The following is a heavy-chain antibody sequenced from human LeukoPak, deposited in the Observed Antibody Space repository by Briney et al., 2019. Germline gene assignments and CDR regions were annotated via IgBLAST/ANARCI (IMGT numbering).Heavy chain of an antibody. J-gene: IGHJ4*02. CDR2: ISSSSSTI. CDR1: GFTFSSYS. V-gene: IGHV3-48*02. D-gene: IGHD3-22*01. CDR3: ARDNYYDSSGSAHTY. Sequence: PGGSLRLSCAASGFTFSSYSMNWVRQAPGKGLEWVSYISSSSSTIYYADSVKGRFTISRDNAKNSLYLRMNSLRDEDTAVYYCARDNYYDSSGSAHTYWGQGTLVTVSS.